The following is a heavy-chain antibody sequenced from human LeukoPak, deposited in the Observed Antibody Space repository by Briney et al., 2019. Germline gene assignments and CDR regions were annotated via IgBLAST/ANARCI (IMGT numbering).Heavy chain of an antibody. CDR3: ARALGYCSGGSCSGWFDP. CDR1: GGSISNYY. CDR2: IYYSGTT. Sequence: SETLSLTCTVSGGSISNYYWSWIRQPPGKGLEWIGYIYYSGTTNYNPSLKSRVTMSVDTSKNQFSLKLSSVTAADTAVYYCARALGYCSGGSCSGWFDPWGQGTPVTVSS. J-gene: IGHJ5*02. D-gene: IGHD2-15*01. V-gene: IGHV4-59*01.